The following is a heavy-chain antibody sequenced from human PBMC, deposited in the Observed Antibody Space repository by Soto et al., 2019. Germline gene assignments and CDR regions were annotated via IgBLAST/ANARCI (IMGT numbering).Heavy chain of an antibody. J-gene: IGHJ6*02. D-gene: IGHD4-4*01. CDR3: AKDPTVPPFNGMDV. CDR2: ISGSGGST. CDR1: GFTFSSYA. Sequence: GGSLRLSCAASGFTFSSYAMSWVRQAPGKGLEWVSAISGSGGSTYYADSVKGRFTISRDNSKNTLYLQMNSLRAEDTAVYYWAKDPTVPPFNGMDVGGQGTTVTVSS. V-gene: IGHV3-23*01.